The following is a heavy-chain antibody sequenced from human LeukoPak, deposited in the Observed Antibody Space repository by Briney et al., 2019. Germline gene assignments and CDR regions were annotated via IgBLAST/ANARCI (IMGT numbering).Heavy chain of an antibody. J-gene: IGHJ4*02. Sequence: PSQTLSLTCVISGDSVSSYSVTWNWIRQSPSRGLEWLGKTYYRSKWYNDYAESVKSRITINPDTSKNQFSLQLNSVTPEDTAVYYCTRGWGQWLVLVYFDYWGQGTLVTVSS. D-gene: IGHD6-19*01. V-gene: IGHV6-1*01. CDR2: TYYRSKWYN. CDR1: GDSVSSYSVT. CDR3: TRGWGQWLVLVYFDY.